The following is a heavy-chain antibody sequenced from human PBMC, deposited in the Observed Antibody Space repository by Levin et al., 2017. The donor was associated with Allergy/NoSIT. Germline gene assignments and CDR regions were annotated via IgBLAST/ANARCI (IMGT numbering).Heavy chain of an antibody. Sequence: GGSLRLSCAASGFTFSSYSMNWVRQAPGKGLEWVSSISSSSSYIYYADSVKGRFTISRDNAKNSLYLQMNSLRAEDTAVYYCARDDAAAGMNWFDPWGQGTLVTVSS. CDR2: ISSSSSYI. V-gene: IGHV3-21*01. CDR3: ARDDAAAGMNWFDP. D-gene: IGHD6-13*01. CDR1: GFTFSSYS. J-gene: IGHJ5*02.